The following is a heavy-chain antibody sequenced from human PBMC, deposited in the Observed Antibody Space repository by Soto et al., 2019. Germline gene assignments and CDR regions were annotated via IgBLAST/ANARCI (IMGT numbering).Heavy chain of an antibody. V-gene: IGHV1-69*06. CDR3: ARGIRGYSYGQFDY. CDR2: IIPIFGTA. Sequence: QVQLVQSGAEVKKPGSSVKVSCKASGGTFSSYAISWVRQAPGQGLEWMGGIIPIFGTANYAQKFQGRVKITADKSTSTAYMELSSLRAEDTAVYYCARGIRGYSYGQFDYWGQGTLGTVSS. J-gene: IGHJ4*02. CDR1: GGTFSSYA. D-gene: IGHD5-18*01.